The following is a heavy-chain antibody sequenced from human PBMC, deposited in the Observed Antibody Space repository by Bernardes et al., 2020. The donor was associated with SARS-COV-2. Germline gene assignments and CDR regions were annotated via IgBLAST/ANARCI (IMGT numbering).Heavy chain of an antibody. CDR1: GLTFSSYA. J-gene: IGHJ4*02. CDR2: ISGRGGST. D-gene: IGHD2-15*01. CDR3: AKFGDCSGDTCEGYYFDY. Sequence: SLGLFSAASGLTFSSYAMGWVRQAPARGKEWVSAISGRGGSTYYADSVKGRFTTSRDNSKNTLYLQMSSLRVEDTAVYFCAKFGDCSGDTCEGYYFDYWGQGTPVTVA. V-gene: IGHV3-23*01.